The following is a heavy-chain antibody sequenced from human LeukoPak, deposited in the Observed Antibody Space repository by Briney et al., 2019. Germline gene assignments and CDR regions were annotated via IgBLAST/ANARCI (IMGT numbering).Heavy chain of an antibody. CDR1: GGSISSSSYY. J-gene: IGHJ4*02. CDR3: ARLDSFSPSY. V-gene: IGHV4-39*01. CDR2: IDYSGST. Sequence: SETPSLTCTVSGGSISSSSYYWGWIRQPPGKGLEWIGSIDYSGSTYYNPSLKSRVTISVDTSKNQFSLKLSSVTAADTAVYYCARLDSFSPSYWGQGTLVTVSS. D-gene: IGHD3-22*01.